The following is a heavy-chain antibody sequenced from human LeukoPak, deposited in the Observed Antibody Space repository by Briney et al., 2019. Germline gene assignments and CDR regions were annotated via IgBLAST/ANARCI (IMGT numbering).Heavy chain of an antibody. Sequence: SVKVSCKASGGTFSSYAISWVRQAPGQGLEWMGGIIPIFGTANYAQKFQGRVTITADESTSTAYMELSSLRSDDTAVYYCARDKNENPYITGTAGFGYWGQGTLVTVSS. V-gene: IGHV1-69*13. CDR3: ARDKNENPYITGTAGFGY. CDR1: GGTFSSYA. J-gene: IGHJ4*02. CDR2: IIPIFGTA. D-gene: IGHD1-20*01.